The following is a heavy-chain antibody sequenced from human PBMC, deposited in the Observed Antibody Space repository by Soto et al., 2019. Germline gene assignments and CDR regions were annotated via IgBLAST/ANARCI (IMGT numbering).Heavy chain of an antibody. D-gene: IGHD3-10*01. CDR1: GYTFTSYG. CDR3: AGGWFGVFVYYFDY. J-gene: IGHJ4*02. V-gene: IGHV1-18*01. Sequence: QVQLVQSGAEVKKPGASVKVSCKASGYTFTSYGISWVRQAPGQGLEWMGWISAYNGNTNYAQKLQGRVTMTTDTSTSTTDKELRSLHSHDTAVYYCAGGWFGVFVYYFDYWGQGTLVTVSS. CDR2: ISAYNGNT.